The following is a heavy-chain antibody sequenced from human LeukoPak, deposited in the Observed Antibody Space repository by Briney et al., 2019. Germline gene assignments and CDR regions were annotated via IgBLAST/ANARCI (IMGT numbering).Heavy chain of an antibody. D-gene: IGHD3-22*01. CDR2: ISDDGSNK. CDR3: ATQSWYGSGYYNFDY. J-gene: IGHJ4*02. V-gene: IGHV3-30*04. Sequence: GGSLRLSCAASGFTFRTYAMNWVRQAPGKGLEWVAVISDDGSNKYYAESVKGQFTISRDNSKNTLHLQMNSLRAEDTAVYYCATQSWYGSGYYNFDYWGQGTLVTVSS. CDR1: GFTFRTYA.